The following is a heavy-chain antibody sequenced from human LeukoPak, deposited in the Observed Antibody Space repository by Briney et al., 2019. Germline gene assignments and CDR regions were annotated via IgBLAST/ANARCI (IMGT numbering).Heavy chain of an antibody. CDR3: ASAGLYYYGSGSYYKGRFDY. CDR2: ISWNSGSI. D-gene: IGHD3-10*01. J-gene: IGHJ4*02. Sequence: GGSLRLSCAASGFTFGDFAMHWVRQAPGWGLEWVSGISWNSGSIGYADSVKGRFIISRDNAKNSLYLQMNSLRAEDTAVYYCASAGLYYYGSGSYYKGRFDYWGQGTLVTVSS. CDR1: GFTFGDFA. V-gene: IGHV3-9*01.